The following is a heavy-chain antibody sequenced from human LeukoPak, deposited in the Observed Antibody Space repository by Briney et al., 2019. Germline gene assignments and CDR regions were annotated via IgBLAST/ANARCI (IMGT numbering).Heavy chain of an antibody. D-gene: IGHD3-10*01. Sequence: GGSLRLSCAASGCTFSSYAMSWVRQAPGKGLEWVSAISGSGGSTYYADSVTGRFTISRDNSKNTLYLQMNSLRAEDTAVYYCARVGYGSGSYYNPWGQGTLVTVSS. V-gene: IGHV3-23*01. CDR3: ARVGYGSGSYYNP. CDR2: ISGSGGST. J-gene: IGHJ5*02. CDR1: GCTFSSYA.